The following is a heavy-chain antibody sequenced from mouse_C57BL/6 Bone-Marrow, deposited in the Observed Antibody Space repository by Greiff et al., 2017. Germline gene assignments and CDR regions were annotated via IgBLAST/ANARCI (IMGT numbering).Heavy chain of an antibody. CDR1: GFNIKDDY. J-gene: IGHJ4*01. Sequence: VQLQQSGAELVRPGASVKLSCPASGFNIKDDYMHWVKQRPEKGLEWIGWIDPENGDTESASKVQGKATITADTSSNTAYLQLSSLTSEDTAVYYCTTGAMDYWGQGTSVTGSS. CDR3: TTGAMDY. CDR2: IDPENGDT. V-gene: IGHV14-4*01.